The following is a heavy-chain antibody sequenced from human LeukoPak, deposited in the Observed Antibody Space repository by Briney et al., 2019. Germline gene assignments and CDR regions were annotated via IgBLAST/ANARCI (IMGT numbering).Heavy chain of an antibody. CDR1: GYTFTSYG. Sequence: ASVKVSCKASGYTFTSYGISWVRQAPGQGLEWMGWISAYDGNTNYAQKLQGRVTMTTDTSTSTAYMELRSLRSDDTAVYYCARGSPRRCSGGSCYIDWGQGTPVTVSS. CDR2: ISAYDGNT. D-gene: IGHD2-15*01. CDR3: ARGSPRRCSGGSCYID. J-gene: IGHJ4*02. V-gene: IGHV1-18*01.